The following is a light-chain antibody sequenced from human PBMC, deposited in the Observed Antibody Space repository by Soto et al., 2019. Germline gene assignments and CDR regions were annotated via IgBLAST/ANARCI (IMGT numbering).Light chain of an antibody. CDR3: QQYNNWPPIT. V-gene: IGKV3-15*01. J-gene: IGKJ5*01. Sequence: EIVLTQSPGTLSLSPGERATLSCRASQSVGSYLAWYQHKPGQAPRLLIYGASTRATGIPARFSGSGSGTEFTLTISSLQSEDFAVYYCQQYNNWPPITFGQGTRLEIK. CDR2: GAS. CDR1: QSVGSY.